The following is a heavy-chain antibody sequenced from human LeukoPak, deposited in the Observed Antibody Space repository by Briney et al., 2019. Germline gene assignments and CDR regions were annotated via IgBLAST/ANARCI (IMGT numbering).Heavy chain of an antibody. CDR2: IWYDGSNK. CDR3: ARDGSEAAAGYFDY. Sequence: GGSLRLSCAASGFTFSSYGMHWVRQAPGKGLEWVAVIWYDGSNKYHADSVKGRFTISRDNSKNTLYLQMNSLRAEDTAVYYCARDGSEAAAGYFDYWGQGTLVTVSS. V-gene: IGHV3-33*01. CDR1: GFTFSSYG. J-gene: IGHJ4*02. D-gene: IGHD6-13*01.